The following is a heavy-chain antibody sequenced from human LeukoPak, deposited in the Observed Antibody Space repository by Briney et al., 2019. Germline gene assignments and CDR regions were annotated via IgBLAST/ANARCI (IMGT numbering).Heavy chain of an antibody. J-gene: IGHJ4*02. CDR2: VSVYGGTT. CDR1: GFTFSSYA. CDR3: AKELHGSGNYAFDY. Sequence: GGSLRLSCAASGFTFSSYAMSWVRQAPGKGLEGVSTVSVYGGTTYYADSVKGRFTISRDNSKNTLYLQMNSLKPEDAAVYFCAKELHGSGNYAFDYWGQGTLVTVSS. D-gene: IGHD3-10*01. V-gene: IGHV3-23*01.